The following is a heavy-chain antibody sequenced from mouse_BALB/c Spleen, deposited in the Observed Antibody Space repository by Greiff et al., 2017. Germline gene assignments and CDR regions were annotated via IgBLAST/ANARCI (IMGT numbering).Heavy chain of an antibody. V-gene: IGHV8-12*01. CDR3: ARRADGYTMDY. Sequence: QVTLKVSGPGILQPSQTLSLTCSFSGFSLSTSGMGVSWIRQPSGKGLEWLAHIYWDDDKRYNPSLKSRLTISKDTSRNQVFLKITSVDTADTATYYCARRADGYTMDYWGQGTSVTVSS. CDR2: IYWDDDK. D-gene: IGHD2-3*01. J-gene: IGHJ4*01. CDR1: GFSLSTSGMG.